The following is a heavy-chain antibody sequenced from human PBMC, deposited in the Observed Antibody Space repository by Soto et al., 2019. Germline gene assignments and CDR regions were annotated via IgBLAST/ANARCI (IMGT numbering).Heavy chain of an antibody. CDR1: GFAFSTYS. CDR2: ILFDGSDK. V-gene: IGHV3-33*06. CDR3: VKDKPSLDY. J-gene: IGHJ4*02. Sequence: VQLVESGGGVVQPGGSLRLSCAASGFAFSTYSMHWVRQAPGKGLEWVAIILFDGSDKYYADSVRGRFTISRDNFKNTLYLQMNSLRAEDTAVYYCVKDKPSLDYWGQGTLGTVSS.